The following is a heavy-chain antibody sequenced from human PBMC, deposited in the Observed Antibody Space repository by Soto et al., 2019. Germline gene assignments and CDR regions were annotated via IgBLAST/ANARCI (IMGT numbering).Heavy chain of an antibody. D-gene: IGHD2-15*01. CDR3: AKDPMRVVVAATPTNWFDP. J-gene: IGHJ5*02. Sequence: GGSLRLSCAASGFTFSSYAMSWVRQAPGKGLEWVSAISGSGGSTYYADSVKGRFTISRDNSKNTLYLQMNSLRAEDTAVYYCAKDPMRVVVAATPTNWFDPWGQGTLVTVSS. CDR1: GFTFSSYA. V-gene: IGHV3-23*01. CDR2: ISGSGGST.